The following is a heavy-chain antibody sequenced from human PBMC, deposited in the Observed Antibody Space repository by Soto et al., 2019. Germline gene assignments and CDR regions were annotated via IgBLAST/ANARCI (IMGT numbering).Heavy chain of an antibody. CDR2: IIPIFGTA. Sequence: QVQLVQSGAEVKKPGSSVKVSCKASGGTFSSYAISWVRQAPGQGLEWMGGIIPIFGTANYAQKFQGRVTITADESTSTAYMELSSLRSEDTAVYYCARDRDYYDSSGYYGSLDYWGQGTLVTVSS. CDR3: ARDRDYYDSSGYYGSLDY. J-gene: IGHJ4*02. V-gene: IGHV1-69*01. CDR1: GGTFSSYA. D-gene: IGHD3-22*01.